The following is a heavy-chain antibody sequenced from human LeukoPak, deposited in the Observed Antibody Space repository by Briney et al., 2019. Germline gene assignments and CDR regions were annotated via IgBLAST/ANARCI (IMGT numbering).Heavy chain of an antibody. J-gene: IGHJ4*02. CDR3: ARRTTGTTGTYYFDY. D-gene: IGHD1-1*01. V-gene: IGHV1-2*02. CDR2: INPNSGGT. CDR1: GYTSTGYY. Sequence: ASVKVSCKASGYTSTGYYMHWVRQAPGQGREWMGWINPNSGGTNYAQKFQGRVTMTRDTSISTAYMELSRLRSDDTAVYYCARRTTGTTGTYYFDYWGQGTLVTVSS.